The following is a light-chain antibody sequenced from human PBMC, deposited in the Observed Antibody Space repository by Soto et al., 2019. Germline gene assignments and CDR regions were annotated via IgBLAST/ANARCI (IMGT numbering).Light chain of an antibody. CDR3: SSYIISNTYV. CDR2: DVS. Sequence: QSALTQPGFVSESPCQSIPNYCTGTSSDVGGYNYVSWYQQHPGQAPKLMIYDVSNRAAGVSNRFSGPKSGNTASLTICGLQAEDEGDYHCSSYIISNTYVFGTDTKVT. CDR1: SSDVGGYNY. J-gene: IGLJ1*01. V-gene: IGLV2-14*01.